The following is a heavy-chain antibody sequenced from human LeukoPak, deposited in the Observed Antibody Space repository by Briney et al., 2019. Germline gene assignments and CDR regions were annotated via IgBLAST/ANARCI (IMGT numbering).Heavy chain of an antibody. CDR2: ISPHNGNT. CDR3: ARGPGITIFGGQGDY. V-gene: IGHV1-18*01. J-gene: IGHJ4*02. CDR1: GYTFISYT. Sequence: ASVKVSCKASGYTFISYTITWVRQAPGQGLEWMGWISPHNGNTNYAQKLQDRVTMTTDTSTNTAYMELRSLRSDDTAVYYCARGPGITIFGGQGDYWGQGTLVTVSS. D-gene: IGHD3-3*01.